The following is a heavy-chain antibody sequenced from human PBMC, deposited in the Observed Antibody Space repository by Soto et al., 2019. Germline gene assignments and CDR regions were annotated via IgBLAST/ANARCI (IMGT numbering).Heavy chain of an antibody. CDR3: AKDLKIIGGSYFDY. V-gene: IGHV3-43*01. D-gene: IGHD1-26*01. Sequence: EVQLVESGGVVVQPGGSLRLSCAASGFTFEDYTMHWVRQAPGKGLEWVSLISWDGGSTYYADSVKGRFTISRDNSKNSLYLQMNSLRTEDTALYYCAKDLKIIGGSYFDYWGQGTLVTVSS. J-gene: IGHJ4*02. CDR1: GFTFEDYT. CDR2: ISWDGGST.